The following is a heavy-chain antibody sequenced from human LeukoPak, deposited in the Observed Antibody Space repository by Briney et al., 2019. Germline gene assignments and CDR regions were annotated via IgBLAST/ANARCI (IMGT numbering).Heavy chain of an antibody. Sequence: PGGSLRLFCAASGFTFSSYSMNWVRQAPGKGLEWISYISSSGSTIDYADSVKGRFTMSRDSAKNSLYLQMNSLRAEDTAVYYCARLRRYSYGYADSWGQGTLVTVSS. D-gene: IGHD5-18*01. CDR2: ISSSGSTI. CDR1: GFTFSSYS. CDR3: ARLRRYSYGYADS. J-gene: IGHJ4*02. V-gene: IGHV3-48*04.